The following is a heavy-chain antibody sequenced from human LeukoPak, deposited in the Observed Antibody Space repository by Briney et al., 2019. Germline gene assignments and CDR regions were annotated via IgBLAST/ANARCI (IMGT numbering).Heavy chain of an antibody. CDR1: GFTFSSYA. V-gene: IGHV3-23*01. CDR3: AKGEELPDDGYFDL. J-gene: IGHJ2*01. D-gene: IGHD1-26*01. Sequence: PGGSLRLSCAASGFTFSSYAMSWVRQAPGKGLEWVSAISGSDGSTYYADSVKGRFTISRDNSKNTLYLQMNSLRAEDTAVYYCAKGEELPDDGYFDLWGRGTLVTVSS. CDR2: ISGSDGST.